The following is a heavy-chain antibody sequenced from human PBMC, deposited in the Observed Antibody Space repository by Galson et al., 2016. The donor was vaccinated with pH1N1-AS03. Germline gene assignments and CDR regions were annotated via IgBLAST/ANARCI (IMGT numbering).Heavy chain of an antibody. D-gene: IGHD3-22*01. CDR2: IDSSGDNK. J-gene: IGHJ4*02. CDR1: GFIFSSYE. Sequence: SLRLSCAASGFIFSSYEMNWVRQAPGKGLEWVSYIDSSGDNKDYADSVKGRFSISRDNAKKTLNLLMNGLRAEDTAVYYCASRYESNGYSYYFDLWGQGTLVTVSS. V-gene: IGHV3-48*03. CDR3: ASRYESNGYSYYFDL.